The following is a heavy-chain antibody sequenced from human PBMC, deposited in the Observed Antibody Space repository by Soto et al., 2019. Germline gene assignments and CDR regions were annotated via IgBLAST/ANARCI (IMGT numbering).Heavy chain of an antibody. V-gene: IGHV3-9*01. CDR3: AKDTGYYYYYGMDV. CDR1: GFTFDDYA. CDR2: ISWNSGSI. Sequence: HPGGSLRLSCAASGFTFDDYAMHWVRQAPGKGLEWVSGISWNSGSIGYADSVKGRFTISRDNAKNSLYLQMNSLRAEDTALYYCAKDTGYYYYYGMDVWGQGTTVTVSS. J-gene: IGHJ6*02.